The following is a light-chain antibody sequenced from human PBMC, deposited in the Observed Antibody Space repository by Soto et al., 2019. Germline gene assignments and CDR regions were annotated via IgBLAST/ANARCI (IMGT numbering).Light chain of an antibody. J-gene: IGLJ2*01. CDR2: GNS. V-gene: IGLV1-40*01. CDR3: QSSDSSLSGVV. Sequence: QSVLTQPPSVSGAPGQRVTISCTGSSSNIGAGYDVHWYQQLPGTAPKLLIYGNSNRPSGVPDRFSGSKSGTSASLAITGLQAKDEADYDCQSSDSSLSGVVFGGGTKVTVL. CDR1: SSNIGAGYD.